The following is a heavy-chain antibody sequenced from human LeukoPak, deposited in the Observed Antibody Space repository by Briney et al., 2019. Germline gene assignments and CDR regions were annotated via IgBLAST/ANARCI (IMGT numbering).Heavy chain of an antibody. J-gene: IGHJ4*02. D-gene: IGHD5-24*01. V-gene: IGHV1-69*04. CDR2: IIPIFGVA. CDR3: AGMATPFLDY. CDR1: GGTFSSYA. Sequence: SVKVSCKASGGTFSSYAISWVRQAPGQGLEWMGRIIPIFGVANYAQKFQGRVTITADKSTSTAYMELSSLRSEDTAVYYCAGMATPFLDYWGQGTLVTVSS.